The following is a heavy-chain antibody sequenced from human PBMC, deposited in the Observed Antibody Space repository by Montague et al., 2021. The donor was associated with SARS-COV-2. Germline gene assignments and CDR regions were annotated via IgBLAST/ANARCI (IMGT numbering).Heavy chain of an antibody. D-gene: IGHD6-19*01. CDR2: ISGSGGST. V-gene: IGHV3-23*01. J-gene: IGHJ4*02. CDR1: GFTFSSYT. CDR3: AKDRFSSGWFGGLDY. Sequence: SRRLSWSASGFTFSSYTITWVRQAPGKGLEWVSGISGSGGSTYYADSVKGRFTISRDNSKNTLYLQMNSLRVEDTAVYYCAKDRFSSGWFGGLDYWGQGTLVTVSS.